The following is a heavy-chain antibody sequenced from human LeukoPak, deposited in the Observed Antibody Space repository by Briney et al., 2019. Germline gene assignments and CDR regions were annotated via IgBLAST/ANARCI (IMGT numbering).Heavy chain of an antibody. CDR3: AKDRGGQSLVPTIFDY. CDR2: ISWNSDSI. D-gene: IGHD6-19*01. CDR1: GFTFDDYA. V-gene: IGHV3-9*01. Sequence: PGGSLRLSCAASGFTFDDYAMHWVRQAPGKGLEWVSGISWNSDSIAYADSVKGRFTISRDNAKNSLYLQMNSLRTEDTALYYCAKDRGGQSLVPTIFDYWGQGTLVPVSS. J-gene: IGHJ4*02.